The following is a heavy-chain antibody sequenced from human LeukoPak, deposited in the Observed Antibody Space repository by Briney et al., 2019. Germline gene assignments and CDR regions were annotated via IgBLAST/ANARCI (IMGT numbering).Heavy chain of an antibody. CDR3: ARLLGHAY. J-gene: IGHJ4*02. Sequence: SETLSLTCTVSGDSMNRGSYFWGWIRQPPGKGLEWIGGIHYSGVTYYNPSLKSRVTTSEDTSKSQFSLKLTSVTAGDTAVYYCARLLGHAYWGQGILVAVSS. CDR1: GDSMNRGSYF. CDR2: IHYSGVT. D-gene: IGHD2-8*02. V-gene: IGHV4-39*01.